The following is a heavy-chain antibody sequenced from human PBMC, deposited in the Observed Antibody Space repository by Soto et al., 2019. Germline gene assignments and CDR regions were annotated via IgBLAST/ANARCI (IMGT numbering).Heavy chain of an antibody. CDR3: ARGTYKLVVVANSLPLYYYGVDV. CDR2: ISYDGSNN. J-gene: IGHJ6*02. V-gene: IGHV3-30-3*01. D-gene: IGHD3-22*01. CDR1: GFTFSSYV. Sequence: QVQLVESGGGVVQPGRSLRLSCVASGFTFSSYVMHWVRQAPGKGLEWVALISYDGSNNYYADSVKGRFTISRDNSKNTLYLQVDSLRADDAALYCCARGTYKLVVVANSLPLYYYGVDVWGQGTTVTVSS.